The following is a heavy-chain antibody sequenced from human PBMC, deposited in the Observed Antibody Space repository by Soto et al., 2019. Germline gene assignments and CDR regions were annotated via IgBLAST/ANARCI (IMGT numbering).Heavy chain of an antibody. CDR2: IFPSGST. V-gene: IGHV4-30-2*01. Sequence: QLQLQESGAGLVKPSQTLSLTCAVSGGSISSGGYSWSWIRQPPGKGLEWIGYIFPSGSTYYNPSLKSLVTISVATFKIPFSLKMSPVTAADTAVYDSAIEAGSGSPDWYFNLWGRGTLVTVFS. J-gene: IGHJ2*01. D-gene: IGHD1-26*01. CDR1: GGSISSGGYS. CDR3: AIEAGSGSPDWYFNL.